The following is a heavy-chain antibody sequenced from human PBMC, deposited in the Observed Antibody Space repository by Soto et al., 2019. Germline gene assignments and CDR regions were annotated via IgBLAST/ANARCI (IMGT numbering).Heavy chain of an antibody. D-gene: IGHD4-17*01. V-gene: IGHV3-11*01. CDR2: ISDSGSTI. CDR1: GFTFSDYY. CDR3: ARDYGDYIRGSYYYCGMDV. J-gene: IGHJ6*02. Sequence: QVQLVESGGGLVKPGGSLRLSCTASGFTFSDYYMSWIRQAPGKGLEWVSYISDSGSTIYYADSVKGRFTISRDNAKKSLYLQMNSLRAEDTAVYYCARDYGDYIRGSYYYCGMDVWGQGTTVTVSS.